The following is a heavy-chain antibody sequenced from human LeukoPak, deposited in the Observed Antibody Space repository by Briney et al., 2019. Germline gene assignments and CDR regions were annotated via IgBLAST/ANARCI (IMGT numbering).Heavy chain of an antibody. D-gene: IGHD3-10*01. CDR1: GFTFSSYS. CDR3: AKEYDSGGYGAYFDY. V-gene: IGHV3-21*01. J-gene: IGHJ4*02. Sequence: GGSLRLSCAASGFTFSSYSMNWVRQAPGEGLEWVSSISSSSSYIYYADSVKGRFTISRDNAKNTLDLQMNSLGPEDTAVYYCAKEYDSGGYGAYFDYWGQGTLVTVSS. CDR2: ISSSSSYI.